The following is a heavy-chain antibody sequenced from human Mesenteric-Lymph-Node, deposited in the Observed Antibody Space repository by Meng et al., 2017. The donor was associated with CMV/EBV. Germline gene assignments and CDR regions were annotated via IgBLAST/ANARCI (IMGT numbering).Heavy chain of an antibody. V-gene: IGHV4-59*13. CDR2: MSYSGST. J-gene: IGHJ4*02. Sequence: GQRQESGPGLVKPSGTLSLTCTASGGSFSSYPWSWIRQPPGKGLEWVGYMSYSGSTNYNPSLKSRITMSLDTSKNQFSLELSSVTAADTAVYYCGRDNWGSIDYWGQGTLVTVSS. CDR1: GGSFSSYP. D-gene: IGHD7-27*01. CDR3: GRDNWGSIDY.